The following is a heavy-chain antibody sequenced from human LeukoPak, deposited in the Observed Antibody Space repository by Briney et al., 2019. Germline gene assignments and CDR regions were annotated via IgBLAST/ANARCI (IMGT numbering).Heavy chain of an antibody. J-gene: IGHJ4*02. CDR1: GFTFTKYG. CDR2: ISAYSGNT. CDR3: ARDLEIRGVLPSSLDY. Sequence: ASVTVSCKASGFTFTKYGISWMRQAPGQGLEWMGWISAYSGNTNYAQIFQGRVTMTTDTSTTTAYMELRSLRSDDTAVYYCARDLEIRGVLPSSLDYWGQGTLVTVSS. D-gene: IGHD3-10*01. V-gene: IGHV1-18*01.